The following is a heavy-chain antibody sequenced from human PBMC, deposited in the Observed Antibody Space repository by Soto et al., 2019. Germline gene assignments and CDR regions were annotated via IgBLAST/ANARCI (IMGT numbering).Heavy chain of an antibody. J-gene: IGHJ6*02. V-gene: IGHV3-23*01. Sequence: GGSLRLSCAASGFTFSSYAMSWVRQAPGKGLEWVSAISGSGGSTYYADSVKGRFTISRDNSKNTLYLQMNSLRAEDTAVYYCAKYMRYDILTGYYRSGWSYSGMDVWGQGTTVTVSS. CDR1: GFTFSSYA. CDR2: ISGSGGST. CDR3: AKYMRYDILTGYYRSGWSYSGMDV. D-gene: IGHD3-9*01.